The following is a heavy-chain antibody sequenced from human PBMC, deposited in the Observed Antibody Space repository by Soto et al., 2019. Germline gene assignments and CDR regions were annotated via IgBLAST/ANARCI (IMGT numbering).Heavy chain of an antibody. J-gene: IGHJ3*02. CDR2: IYYSGST. Sequence: SSETLSLTCSVFGASVNSYYWSWIRQSPGRGLEWIGHIYYSGSTNYNPSLKSRVTISVDTSKNQFSLKLSSVTAADTAVYYCARETTVVIRGAFDIWGQGTMVTVSS. D-gene: IGHD4-17*01. CDR1: GASVNSYY. CDR3: ARETTVVIRGAFDI. V-gene: IGHV4-59*02.